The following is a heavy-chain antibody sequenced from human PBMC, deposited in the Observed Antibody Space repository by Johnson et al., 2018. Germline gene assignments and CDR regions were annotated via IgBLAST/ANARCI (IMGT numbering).Heavy chain of an antibody. CDR1: GFKLTNYT. D-gene: IGHD6-13*01. CDR3: AGGRIAAAGMAQYFQH. CDR2: LSYDARNR. Sequence: QVQLVESGGGVVQPGRSLRLSCAASGFKLTNYTIHWVRQAPGKGLEWVAVLSYDARNRYYADSMKGRFTISRDNFKNTLWLQMDSLRAEDTAMYYCAGGRIAAAGMAQYFQHWGQGTLVTVSS. V-gene: IGHV3-30*14. J-gene: IGHJ1*01.